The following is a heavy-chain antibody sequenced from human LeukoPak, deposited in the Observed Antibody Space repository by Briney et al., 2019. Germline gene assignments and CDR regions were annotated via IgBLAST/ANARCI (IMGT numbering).Heavy chain of an antibody. CDR1: GGSISSYY. V-gene: IGHV4-34*01. D-gene: IGHD6-13*01. CDR3: ARDLGIAAPCFQH. CDR2: INHSGST. J-gene: IGHJ1*01. Sequence: SETLSLTCTVSGGSISSYYWSWIRQPPGKGLEWIGEINHSGSTNYNPSLKSRVTISVDTSKNQFSLKLSSVTAADTAVYYCARDLGIAAPCFQHWGQGTLVTVSS.